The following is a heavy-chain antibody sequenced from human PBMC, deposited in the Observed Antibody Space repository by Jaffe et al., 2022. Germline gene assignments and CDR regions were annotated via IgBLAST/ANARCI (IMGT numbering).Heavy chain of an antibody. Sequence: EVQLVESGGGLVQPGGSLRLSCAASGFTFSYYWMSWVRQAPGKGLEWVANIKPDGSEKYYVDSVKGRFTISRDNANNSLYLQMNSLRAEDTAVYYCVRDRPHFDYWGQGTLVTVSS. J-gene: IGHJ4*02. CDR3: VRDRPHFDY. D-gene: IGHD6-6*01. V-gene: IGHV3-7*01. CDR2: IKPDGSEK. CDR1: GFTFSYYW.